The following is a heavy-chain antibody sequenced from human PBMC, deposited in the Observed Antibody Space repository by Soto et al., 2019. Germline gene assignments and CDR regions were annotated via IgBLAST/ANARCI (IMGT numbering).Heavy chain of an antibody. D-gene: IGHD6-19*01. CDR2: ISGSGGST. Sequence: GGSLRLSCAASGFTFSSYAMSWVRQAPGKGLEWVSAISGSGGSTYYADSVKGRFTISSDNSKNTLYLQMNSLRAEDTAVYYCAKDRVEQWLVLNYYYGMDVWGQGTTVTVSS. V-gene: IGHV3-23*01. J-gene: IGHJ6*02. CDR3: AKDRVEQWLVLNYYYGMDV. CDR1: GFTFSSYA.